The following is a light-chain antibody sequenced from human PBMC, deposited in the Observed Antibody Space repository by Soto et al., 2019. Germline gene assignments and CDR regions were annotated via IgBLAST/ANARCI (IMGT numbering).Light chain of an antibody. V-gene: IGKV1-12*01. J-gene: IGKJ4*01. CDR1: QSIISW. CDR3: QQAYTLPGT. CDR2: AAS. Sequence: DVQMTHSPSSVSASVGDRVTITCRASQSIISWLAWFQQKSGEAPKLLIYAASSLQSGVPSRFSGSEYGTVFNLTISSLQPEDFATYFCQQAYTLPGTVGGGTKVDIK.